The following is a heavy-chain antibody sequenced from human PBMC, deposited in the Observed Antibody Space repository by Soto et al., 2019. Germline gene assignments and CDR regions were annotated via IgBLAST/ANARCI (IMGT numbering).Heavy chain of an antibody. V-gene: IGHV1-69*13. D-gene: IGHD3-22*01. CDR2: IIPIFGTA. J-gene: IGHJ3*02. CDR1: GGTFSSYA. Sequence: GASVKVSCKASGGTFSSYAISWVRQAPGQGLEWMGGIIPIFGTANYAQKFQGRVTITADESTSTAYMELSSLRSEDTAVYYCARDLAPPQHYDSSGYYYGAFGIWGQGTMVTVSS. CDR3: ARDLAPPQHYDSSGYYYGAFGI.